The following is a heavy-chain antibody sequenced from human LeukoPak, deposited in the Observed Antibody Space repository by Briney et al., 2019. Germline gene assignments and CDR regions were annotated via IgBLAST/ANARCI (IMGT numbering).Heavy chain of an antibody. CDR1: GYTFTSYY. D-gene: IGHD4-17*01. V-gene: IGHV3-23*01. J-gene: IGHJ4*02. CDR2: ISGSGGST. CDR3: AKEHDYGDYDIDY. Sequence: SCKASGYTFTSYYMHWVRQAPGKGLEWVSAISGSGGSTYYADSVKGRFTISRDNSKNTLYLQMNSLRAEDTAVYYCAKEHDYGDYDIDYWGQGTLVTVSS.